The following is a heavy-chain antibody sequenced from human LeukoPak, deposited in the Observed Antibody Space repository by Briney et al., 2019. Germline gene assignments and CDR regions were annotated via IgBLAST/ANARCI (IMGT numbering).Heavy chain of an antibody. CDR3: ARGGKQWLLGSVAWFDP. D-gene: IGHD6-19*01. CDR2: INHSGST. V-gene: IGHV4-34*01. CDR1: GGSFSGYY. J-gene: IGHJ5*02. Sequence: SETLSLTCAVYGGSFSGYYWSWIRQPPGKGLEWIGEINHSGSTNYNPSLKSRVTISVDTSKNRFSLKLSSVTAADTAVYYCARGGKQWLLGSVAWFDPWGQGTLVTVSS.